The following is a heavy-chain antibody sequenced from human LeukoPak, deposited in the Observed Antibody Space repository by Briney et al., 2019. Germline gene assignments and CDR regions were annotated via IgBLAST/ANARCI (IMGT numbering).Heavy chain of an antibody. CDR2: INHSGST. CDR1: GGSFSGYY. D-gene: IGHD4-17*01. J-gene: IGHJ4*02. V-gene: IGHV4-34*01. CDR3: ARGLTATTRRHFDY. Sequence: SETLSLTCAVYGGSFSGYYWSWIRQPPGKGLEWIGEINHSGSTNYNPSLKSRVTISVVTSKNQFSLKLSSVTAADTAVYYCARGLTATTRRHFDYWGQGTLVTVSS.